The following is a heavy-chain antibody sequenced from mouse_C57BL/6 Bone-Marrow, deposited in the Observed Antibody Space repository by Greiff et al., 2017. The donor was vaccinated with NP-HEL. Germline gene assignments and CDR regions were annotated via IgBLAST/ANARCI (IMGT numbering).Heavy chain of an antibody. Sequence: QVQLQQPGAELVRPGSSVKLSCKASGYTFTSYWMDWVKQRPGQGLEWIGNIYPSDSETHYNQKFTDKATLTVDKSSSTAYMQLSSLTSEDSAVYYCARWSTTVVEGGYFDYGGQGTTLTVSS. V-gene: IGHV1-61*01. CDR3: ARWSTTVVEGGYFDY. CDR1: GYTFTSYW. D-gene: IGHD1-1*01. J-gene: IGHJ2*01. CDR2: IYPSDSET.